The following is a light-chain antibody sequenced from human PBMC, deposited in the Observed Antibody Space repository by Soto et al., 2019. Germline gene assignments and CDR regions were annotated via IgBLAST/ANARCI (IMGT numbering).Light chain of an antibody. CDR2: GAS. J-gene: IGKJ3*01. CDR1: QSVINTY. V-gene: IGKV3-20*01. CDR3: QKYGSSAFT. Sequence: EIVLTQSPGTPSLSPGERATLSCRASQSVINTYLAWYQQKPGQAPRLLIYGASSRATGITDRFSGSGYGTDFTLTISRLEPEDFAVYYCQKYGSSAFTFGPGTKVDIK.